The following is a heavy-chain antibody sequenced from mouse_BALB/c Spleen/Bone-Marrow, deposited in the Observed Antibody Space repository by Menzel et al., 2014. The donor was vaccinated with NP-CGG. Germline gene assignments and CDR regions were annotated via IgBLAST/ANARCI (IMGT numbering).Heavy chain of an antibody. CDR2: ISSGSSTI. CDR3: ARGGNWEDFDY. D-gene: IGHD4-1*01. CDR1: GFTFXSFG. V-gene: IGHV5-17*02. Sequence: EVKLVESGGGLVQPGGSRKLSCAASGFTFXSFGMHWVRQAPERGLEWVAYISSGSSTIFYADTAKGRFTISRDNPKNTLFLQMTSLRSEDTAMYYCARGGNWEDFDYWGQGTTLTVSS. J-gene: IGHJ2*01.